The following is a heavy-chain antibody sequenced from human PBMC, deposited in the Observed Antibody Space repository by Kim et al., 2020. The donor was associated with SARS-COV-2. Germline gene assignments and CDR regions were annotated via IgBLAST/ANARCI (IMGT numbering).Heavy chain of an antibody. CDR3: ARLPGSEYYYYYGMDV. CDR2: IYSGGST. D-gene: IGHD6-6*01. Sequence: GGSLRLSCAASGFTVSSNYMSWVRQAPGKGLEWVSVIYSGGSTYYADSVKGRFTISRDNSKNTLYLQLNSLRAEDTAVYYCARLPGSEYYYYYGMDVWGQGTTVTVSS. V-gene: IGHV3-66*02. J-gene: IGHJ6*02. CDR1: GFTVSSNY.